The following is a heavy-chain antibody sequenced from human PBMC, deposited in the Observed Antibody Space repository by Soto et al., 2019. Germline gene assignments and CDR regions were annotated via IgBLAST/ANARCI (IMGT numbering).Heavy chain of an antibody. V-gene: IGHV3-74*01. Sequence: EVQLVESGGGLVQPGGSLRLSCAASGFTFGNYWMYWVRQAPGKGLEGVSRINSDGSVSSYEDSVKGRLTISRDNVKNTLLRQMDSLIGEDTAVSSCPRRDCVGGTCYSVAGSFFYSMGGWGKGTTVTVFS. CDR1: GFTFGNYW. CDR3: PRRDCVGGTCYSVAGSFFYSMGG. CDR2: INSDGSVS. D-gene: IGHD2-15*01. J-gene: IGHJ6*03.